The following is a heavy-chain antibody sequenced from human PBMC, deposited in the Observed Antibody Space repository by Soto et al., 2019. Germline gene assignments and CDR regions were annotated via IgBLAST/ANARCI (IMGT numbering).Heavy chain of an antibody. CDR2: ISYDGSNK. D-gene: IGHD6-19*01. Sequence: GGSLRLSCAASGFTFSSYAMHWVRQAPGKGLEWVAVISYDGSNKYYADSVKGRFTISRDNSKNTLYLQMNSLRAEDTAVYYCARDRRDYSSGWYPYYYYGMDVWGQGTTVTVSS. V-gene: IGHV3-30-3*01. CDR1: GFTFSSYA. J-gene: IGHJ6*02. CDR3: ARDRRDYSSGWYPYYYYGMDV.